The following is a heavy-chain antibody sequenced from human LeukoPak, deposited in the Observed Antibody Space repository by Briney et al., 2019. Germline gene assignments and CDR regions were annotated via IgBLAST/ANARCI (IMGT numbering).Heavy chain of an antibody. V-gene: IGHV1-8*02. Sequence: ASVKVSCKASGGTFSSYDINWVRQATGQGLEWMGWMNPNSGNTGYAQKFQGRVTMTRNTSISTAYMELSSLRSEDTAVYYCARGHNSYYYDSSGYLDYWGQGTLVTVSS. D-gene: IGHD3-22*01. CDR3: ARGHNSYYYDSSGYLDY. CDR1: GGTFSSYD. J-gene: IGHJ4*02. CDR2: MNPNSGNT.